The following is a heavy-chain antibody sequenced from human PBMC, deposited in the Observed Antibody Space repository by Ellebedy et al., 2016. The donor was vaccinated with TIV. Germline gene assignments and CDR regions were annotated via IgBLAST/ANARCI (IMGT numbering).Heavy chain of an antibody. CDR3: AKDGGSGVWGSYRYYDY. D-gene: IGHD3-16*02. J-gene: IGHJ4*02. V-gene: IGHV3-30*18. CDR1: GFTLNSYG. Sequence: GESLKISCAASGFTLNSYGMHWVRQAPGKGLEWVAVISYDGSNKYYADSVKGRFTISRDISKNTLYLQMNSLRAEDSAGYYCAKDGGSGVWGSYRYYDYWGQGTLVTVSS. CDR2: ISYDGSNK.